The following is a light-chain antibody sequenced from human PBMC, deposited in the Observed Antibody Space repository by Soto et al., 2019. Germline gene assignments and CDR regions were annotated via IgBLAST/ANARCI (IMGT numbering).Light chain of an antibody. V-gene: IGKV3-11*01. J-gene: IGKJ2*01. CDR2: DAS. CDR3: QQRTNWPYT. CDR1: QSVSSY. Sequence: EIVLTQSPATLSLSPGERATLSCRASQSVSSYLAWYQQKPGQAPRLLIYDASNRPAAIPARFSGSGSGTDFTRTISSLEPEDFAVYSCQQRTNWPYTFGQGTKLEIK.